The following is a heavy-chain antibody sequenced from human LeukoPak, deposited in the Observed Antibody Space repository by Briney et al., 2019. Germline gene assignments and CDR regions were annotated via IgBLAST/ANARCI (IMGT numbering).Heavy chain of an antibody. Sequence: GGSLRLSCAASGFTLSSYAMHWVRQAPGKGLEWVAVISYDGSNKYYADSVKGRFTISRDNSKNTLYLQMNSLRAEDTAVYYCARSFRTYYYDSSGYSGFDYWSQGTLVTVSS. D-gene: IGHD3-22*01. J-gene: IGHJ4*02. CDR2: ISYDGSNK. CDR1: GFTLSSYA. CDR3: ARSFRTYYYDSSGYSGFDY. V-gene: IGHV3-30-3*01.